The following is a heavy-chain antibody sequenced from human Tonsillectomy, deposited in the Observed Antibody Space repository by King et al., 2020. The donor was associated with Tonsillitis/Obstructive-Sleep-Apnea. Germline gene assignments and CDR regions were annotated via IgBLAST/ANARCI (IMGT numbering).Heavy chain of an antibody. CDR1: GGSISSSSYY. CDR2: IYYNGST. V-gene: IGHV4-39*01. J-gene: IGHJ5*02. CDR3: ARPNPYARPAGNWFDP. Sequence: QLQESGPGLVKPSETLSLTCTVSGGSISSSSYYWGWIRQPPGKGLEWIGSIYYNGSTYYNPSLKSRVTISVDSSKNQFSLKLSSLTAADTAVYYCARPNPYARPAGNWFDPWGQGTLVTVSS. D-gene: IGHD6-19*01.